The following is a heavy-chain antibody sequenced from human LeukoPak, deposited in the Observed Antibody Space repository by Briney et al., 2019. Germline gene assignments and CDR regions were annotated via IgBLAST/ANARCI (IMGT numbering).Heavy chain of an antibody. CDR1: GFTFSSYG. J-gene: IGHJ1*01. V-gene: IGHV3-33*06. Sequence: GGSLRLSCAASGFTFSSYGMHWVRQAPGKGLEWVAVIWYDGSNKYYADSVKGRFTISRDNSKNTLYLQMNSLRAEDTAVYYCAKGVPAAMHYFQHWGQGTLVTVSS. CDR3: AKGVPAAMHYFQH. D-gene: IGHD2-2*01. CDR2: IWYDGSNK.